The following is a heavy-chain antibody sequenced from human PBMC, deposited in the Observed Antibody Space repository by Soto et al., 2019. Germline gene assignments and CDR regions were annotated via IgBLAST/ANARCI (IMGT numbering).Heavy chain of an antibody. V-gene: IGHV3-74*03. Sequence: CGSLRLSCAASGFTFSNYYMHWVRQAPGQGLEWVSRMNGDGSDTKYADSAKGRFTISRDNAKNTLYLQMNSLRAEDTAVYYCARSVSGIFEYWGQGTLVTVSS. CDR2: MNGDGSDT. D-gene: IGHD6-19*01. CDR3: ARSVSGIFEY. J-gene: IGHJ4*02. CDR1: GFTFSNYY.